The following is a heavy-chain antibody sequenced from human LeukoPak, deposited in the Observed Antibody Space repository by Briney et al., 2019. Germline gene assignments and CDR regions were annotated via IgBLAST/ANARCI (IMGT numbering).Heavy chain of an antibody. CDR2: ISSNGGSK. J-gene: IGHJ4*02. D-gene: IGHD2-15*01. Sequence: GGSLRLSCSASGFTFSSYAMHWVRQAPGKGLEYVSAISSNGGSKYYADSVKGRFTISRDNSKNTLYLQMSSLRAEDTAVYYCVKDLAVAATPILDYWGQGTLVTVSS. CDR1: GFTFSSYA. CDR3: VKDLAVAATPILDY. V-gene: IGHV3-64D*06.